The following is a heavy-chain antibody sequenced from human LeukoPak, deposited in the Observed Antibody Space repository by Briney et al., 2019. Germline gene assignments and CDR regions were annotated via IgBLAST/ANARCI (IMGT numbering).Heavy chain of an antibody. Sequence: SETLSLTCTVSGYSISSGYYWGWIRQPPGKGLEWIGSIYYSGSTYYNPSLKSRVTISVDTSKNQFSLKLTSVTAADTAVYYCARFNSGSYQHYFDYWGQGTLVTVSS. J-gene: IGHJ4*02. CDR1: GYSISSGYY. V-gene: IGHV4-38-2*02. CDR3: ARFNSGSYQHYFDY. CDR2: IYYSGST. D-gene: IGHD1-26*01.